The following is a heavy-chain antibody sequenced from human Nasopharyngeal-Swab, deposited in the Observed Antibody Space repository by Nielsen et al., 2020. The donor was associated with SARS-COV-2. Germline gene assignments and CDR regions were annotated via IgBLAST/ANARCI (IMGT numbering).Heavy chain of an antibody. V-gene: IGHV3-23*01. Sequence: WIRQPPGKGLEWVAAFEGGATRTHYAASVEGRFTISRDDSQNMLSLQMSSLRAEDTAVYYCAKDLFRWSFDIWGQGTMVTVSS. D-gene: IGHD3-10*02. CDR2: FEGGATRT. J-gene: IGHJ3*02. CDR3: AKDLFRWSFDI.